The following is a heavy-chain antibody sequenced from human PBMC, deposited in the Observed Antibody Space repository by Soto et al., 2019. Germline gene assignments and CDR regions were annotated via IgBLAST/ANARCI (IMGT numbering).Heavy chain of an antibody. CDR2: INAGNGDT. D-gene: IGHD6-19*01. CDR1: GYTFTGYA. CDR3: ARAVAVPADFDY. J-gene: IGHJ4*02. V-gene: IGHV1-3*01. Sequence: SVKVSCKASGYTFTGYAMHWVRQAPGQRLEWMGWINAGNGDTKYSQKFQGRVTITRDTSASAAYMELSSLSSEDTAVYYCARAVAVPADFDYWGQGTLVTVSS.